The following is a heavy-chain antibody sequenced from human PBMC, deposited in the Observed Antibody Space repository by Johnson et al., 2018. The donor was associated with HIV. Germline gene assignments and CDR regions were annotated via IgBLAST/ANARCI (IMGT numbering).Heavy chain of an antibody. CDR1: GFTFSNAW. CDR3: AKSQDRSAYDYDFDI. Sequence: VQLVESGGGLVKPGGSLRLSCAASGFTFSNAWMSWVRQAPGKGLEWVGRIKSKTDGGTTDYAAPVKGRFTISRDNSKNTLYLQMSSLRAEDTAVYYCAKSQDRSAYDYDFDIWGQGTMVTVSS. CDR2: IKSKTDGGTT. V-gene: IGHV3-15*01. D-gene: IGHD3-22*01. J-gene: IGHJ3*02.